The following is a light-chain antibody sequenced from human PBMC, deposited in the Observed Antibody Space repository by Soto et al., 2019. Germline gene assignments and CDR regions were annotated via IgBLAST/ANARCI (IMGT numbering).Light chain of an antibody. J-gene: IGKJ3*01. CDR1: KSVSSSY. CDR3: QLYGISPPVFT. V-gene: IGKV3-20*01. Sequence: EIVLTQSPGTLSLSPGERATLSCRASKSVSSSYLAWYQQKPGQAPRLLIYGASSRSTGIPDRCRGSGSGTDFTFTISRLQPEDFSVYYCQLYGISPPVFTFGPGTKVDIK. CDR2: GAS.